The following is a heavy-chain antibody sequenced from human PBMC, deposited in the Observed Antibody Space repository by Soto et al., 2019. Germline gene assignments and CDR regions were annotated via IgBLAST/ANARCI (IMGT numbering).Heavy chain of an antibody. J-gene: IGHJ4*02. CDR2: IGGGSLNI. Sequence: SLRLSCVTSGFTFSTYAMNWVRQAPGKGLEWVSAIGGGSLNIYYADSVKGRFTISRDNSKNTLYLQMNSLRAEDTAVYYCAKDQGSSWYEIDYWGQGTLVTVSS. CDR1: GFTFSTYA. CDR3: AKDQGSSWYEIDY. D-gene: IGHD6-13*01. V-gene: IGHV3-23*01.